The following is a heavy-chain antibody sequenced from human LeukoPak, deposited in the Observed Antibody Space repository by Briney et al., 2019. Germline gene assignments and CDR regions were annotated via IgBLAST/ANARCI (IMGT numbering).Heavy chain of an antibody. D-gene: IGHD6-19*01. CDR2: ISWDSGNS. CDR1: ASPSVNVE. CDR3: IKDMRLILHLDSFDV. Sequence: GGSLRLSHPLASPSVNVEMKWFFRQAPGKGLEWVSSISWDSGNSVYAPSVKGRFTISRDNAKNSLYLQMSSLTPEDTALYYGIKDMRLILHLDSFDVWGQGTMVTVSS. J-gene: IGHJ3*01. V-gene: IGHV3-9*01.